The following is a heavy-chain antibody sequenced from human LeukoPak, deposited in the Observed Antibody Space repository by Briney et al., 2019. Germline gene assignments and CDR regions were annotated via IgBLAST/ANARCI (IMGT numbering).Heavy chain of an antibody. CDR2: IRQDGRDK. V-gene: IGHV3-7*01. D-gene: IGHD1-26*01. Sequence: GGSLRLSCAASGFTFSRHYMSWVRQSPGKGLEWGANIRQDGRDKYYVDSVKGRFTISRDNADNSLYLQMNSLRAEDTGVYYCARESKVGSYDDAFDIWGQGTMVTVSS. CDR1: GFTFSRHY. CDR3: ARESKVGSYDDAFDI. J-gene: IGHJ3*02.